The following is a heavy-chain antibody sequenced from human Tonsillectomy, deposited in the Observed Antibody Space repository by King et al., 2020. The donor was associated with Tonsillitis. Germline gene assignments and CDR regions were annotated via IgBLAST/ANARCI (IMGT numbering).Heavy chain of an antibody. D-gene: IGHD3-10*01. J-gene: IGHJ4*02. Sequence: VQLQQWGAGLLKPSETLSLTCAVYGGSFSGYYWSWIRQPPGKGLEWIGEINHSGSTNYHPSLKSRVTISVDTSKNQFSLMLSSVTAADTAVYYCAREIGFGELAMDYWGQGTLVTVSS. V-gene: IGHV4-34*01. CDR3: AREIGFGELAMDY. CDR2: INHSGST. CDR1: GGSFSGYY.